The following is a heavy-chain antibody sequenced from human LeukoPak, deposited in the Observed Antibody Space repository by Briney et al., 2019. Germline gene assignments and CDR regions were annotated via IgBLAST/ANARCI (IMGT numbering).Heavy chain of an antibody. V-gene: IGHV4-4*07. Sequence: SETLSPTCTVSGGSISSYYWSWIRQPAGKGLEWIGRIYTSGSTNYNPSLKSRVTMSVDTSKNQFSLKLSSVTAADTAVYYCARALYCSGGSCYSDYWGQGTLVTVSS. CDR2: IYTSGST. CDR1: GGSISSYY. J-gene: IGHJ4*02. D-gene: IGHD2-15*01. CDR3: ARALYCSGGSCYSDY.